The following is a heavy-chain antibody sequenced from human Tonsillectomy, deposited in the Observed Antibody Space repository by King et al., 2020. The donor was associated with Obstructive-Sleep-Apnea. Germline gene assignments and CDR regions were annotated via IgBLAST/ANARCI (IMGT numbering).Heavy chain of an antibody. J-gene: IGHJ6*02. CDR1: GFSLSSSGVG. V-gene: IGHV2-5*02. CDR3: AHSRFSSSLWGMDV. CDR2: TFWDDGN. Sequence: ITLKESGPTLLKPTQNLTLTRTFPGFSLSSSGVGVGGVRQPPGKGLELLALTFWDDGNGYSPSLNSRVTITKDTSKNQVVLTMTNMDPVDTATYYCAHSRFSSSLWGMDVWGQGTTVTVSS. D-gene: IGHD6-13*01.